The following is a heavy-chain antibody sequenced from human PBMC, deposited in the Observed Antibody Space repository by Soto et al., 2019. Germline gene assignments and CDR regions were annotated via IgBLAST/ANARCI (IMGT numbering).Heavy chain of an antibody. CDR1: GFTFSSYW. CDR3: ARRQQLVPYYYYGMDV. D-gene: IGHD6-13*01. Sequence: LRLSCAASGFTFSSYWMHWVRQAPGKGLVWVSRINSDGSSTSYADSVKGRFTISRDNAKNTLYLQMNSLRAEDTAVYYCARRQQLVPYYYYGMDVWGQGTTVTVSS. CDR2: INSDGSST. V-gene: IGHV3-74*01. J-gene: IGHJ6*02.